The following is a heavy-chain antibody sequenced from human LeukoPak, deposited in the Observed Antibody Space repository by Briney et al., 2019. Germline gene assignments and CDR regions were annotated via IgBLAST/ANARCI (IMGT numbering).Heavy chain of an antibody. D-gene: IGHD3-22*01. CDR1: GFTFSSYA. J-gene: IGHJ4*02. CDR3: AKVPRYYYDSSGYLGY. V-gene: IGHV3-23*01. Sequence: GGSLRLSCAASGFTFSSYAMSWVRQAPGKGLEWDSAVSGSGGSTYYADSVKGRFTISRDNSKNTLYLQMNSLRAEDTAVYYCAKVPRYYYDSSGYLGYWGQGTLVTVSS. CDR2: VSGSGGST.